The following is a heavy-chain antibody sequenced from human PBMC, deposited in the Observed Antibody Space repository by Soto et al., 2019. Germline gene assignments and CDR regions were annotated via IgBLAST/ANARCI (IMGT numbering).Heavy chain of an antibody. Sequence: GSLRLSCAASGFTFSNAWMNWVRQAPGKGLEWVGRIKSKTDGGTTDYAAPVKGRFTISRDDSKNTLYLQMNSLKTEDTAVYYCTAVPYTQYYYYGMDVWGQGTTVTVSS. CDR1: GFTFSNAW. CDR2: IKSKTDGGTT. CDR3: TAVPYTQYYYYGMDV. D-gene: IGHD1-1*01. V-gene: IGHV3-15*07. J-gene: IGHJ6*02.